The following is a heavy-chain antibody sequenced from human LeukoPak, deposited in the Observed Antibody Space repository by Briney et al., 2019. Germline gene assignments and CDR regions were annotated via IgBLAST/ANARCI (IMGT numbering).Heavy chain of an antibody. CDR1: GSMSNHF. V-gene: IGHV4-59*08. CDR2: IYSSGST. CDR3: ARHGPKLVGASTIYFDI. J-gene: IGHJ4*02. Sequence: SETLSPTCTVFGSMSNHFWSWIRQSPGKGLEWIGYIYSSGSTDYNPSLKSRVTVSVDASKNQFSLKVNSVTAADTAVYYCARHGPKLVGASTIYFDIWGQGILVTVSS. D-gene: IGHD1-26*01.